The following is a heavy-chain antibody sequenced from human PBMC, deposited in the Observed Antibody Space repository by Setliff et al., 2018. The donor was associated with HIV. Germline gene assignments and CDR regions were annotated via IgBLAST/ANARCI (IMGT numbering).Heavy chain of an antibody. CDR3: ARDQLEDYYDSSGLGY. J-gene: IGHJ4*02. CDR2: ISAYNGDT. D-gene: IGHD3-22*01. CDR1: GYTFTSYG. Sequence: ASVKVSCKASGYTFTSYGISWVRQAPGQGLEWMGWISAYNGDTNYAQKFQGRVTMTRDTSTSTVYMELSSLRSEDTAVYYCARDQLEDYYDSSGLGYWGQGTLVTVSS. V-gene: IGHV1-18*01.